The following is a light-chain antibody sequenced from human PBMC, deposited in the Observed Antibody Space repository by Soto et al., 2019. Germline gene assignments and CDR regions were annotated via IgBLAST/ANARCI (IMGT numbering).Light chain of an antibody. CDR3: SSFAGGYAYV. CDR2: DVT. V-gene: IGLV2-8*01. Sequence: QSALTQPPSASGSPGQSVAISCTGTSSDIGAYDYVSWYQQYPGKAPKLMIYDVTKRPSGVPDRFSGSKSGNTASLSVSGLRAEDEADYYCSSFAGGYAYVFGTGTKLTVL. J-gene: IGLJ1*01. CDR1: SSDIGAYDY.